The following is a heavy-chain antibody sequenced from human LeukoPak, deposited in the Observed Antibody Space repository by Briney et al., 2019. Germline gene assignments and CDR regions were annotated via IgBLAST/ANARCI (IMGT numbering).Heavy chain of an antibody. J-gene: IGHJ4*02. V-gene: IGHV3-33*01. D-gene: IGHD1-26*01. CDR1: GFTFSSNG. CDR3: ARWGAGRTSDY. CDR2: IYYDGNTQ. Sequence: PGGSLRLSCAASGFTFSSNGMHWVRQAPGKGLEWVAVIYYDGNTQYYADSVKGRCTISRDNFKNTLFLQMNGLRADDTAVYYCARWGAGRTSDYWGQGTLVTVSS.